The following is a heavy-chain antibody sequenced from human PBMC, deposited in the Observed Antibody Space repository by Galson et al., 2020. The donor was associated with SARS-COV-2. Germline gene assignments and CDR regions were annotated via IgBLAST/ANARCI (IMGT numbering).Heavy chain of an antibody. J-gene: IGHJ4*02. CDR1: GVSITSSGYY. Sequence: ASETLSLTCAVSGVSITSSGYYWNWIRQHPGKGLEWIGYIYYNGRAFYNPSLQGRLTMSLDTSKNHVSLQLSSVTVADTALYFCGRGGFGEFLPWEIDSWGQGTLVTVSS. D-gene: IGHD3-10*01. V-gene: IGHV4-31*11. CDR3: GRGGFGEFLPWEIDS. CDR2: IYYNGRA.